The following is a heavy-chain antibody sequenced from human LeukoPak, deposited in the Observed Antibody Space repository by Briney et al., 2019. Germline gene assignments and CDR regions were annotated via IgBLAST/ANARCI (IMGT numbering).Heavy chain of an antibody. J-gene: IGHJ3*02. CDR3: ARALIYYYDFWSGYYQYAFDI. CDR1: GGSFSGYY. V-gene: IGHV4-34*01. D-gene: IGHD3-3*01. Sequence: PSETLSLTCAVYGGSFSGYYWSWIRQPPGKGLEWIGEINHSGSTNYNPSLKSRVTISVDTSKNQFSLKLSSVTAADTAVYYCARALIYYYDFWSGYYQYAFDIWGQGTMVTVSS. CDR2: INHSGST.